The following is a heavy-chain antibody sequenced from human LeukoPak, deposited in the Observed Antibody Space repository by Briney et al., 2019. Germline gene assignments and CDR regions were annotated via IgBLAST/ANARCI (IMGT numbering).Heavy chain of an antibody. D-gene: IGHD6-6*01. J-gene: IGHJ4*01. CDR3: ARYSSSSGGASYYLDY. CDR1: GFTLRNYW. CDR2: ISGDGSVT. Sequence: PGGSLRLSCAASGFTLRNYWMHWVRQVPGKRLVWVSRISGDGSVTNYADSVKGRFTISRDNAKNTLFLQINSLRAEDTAVYYCARYSSSSGGASYYLDYWGHGTLVTVSS. V-gene: IGHV3-74*01.